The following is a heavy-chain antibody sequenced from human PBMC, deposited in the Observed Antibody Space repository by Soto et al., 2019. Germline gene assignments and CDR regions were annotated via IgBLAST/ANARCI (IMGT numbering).Heavy chain of an antibody. J-gene: IGHJ3*02. V-gene: IGHV3-30*18. CDR3: AKEFSSSPLVDI. CDR1: GFTFSSYG. CDR2: ISYDGSNK. Sequence: QVQLVESGGGVVQPGRSLRLSCAASGFTFSSYGMHWVRQAPGKGLEWVAVISYDGSNKYYADSVKGRFTISRDNSKNTLYLQMNSLRAEDTAVYYGAKEFSSSPLVDIWGQGTMVTVSS. D-gene: IGHD6-13*01.